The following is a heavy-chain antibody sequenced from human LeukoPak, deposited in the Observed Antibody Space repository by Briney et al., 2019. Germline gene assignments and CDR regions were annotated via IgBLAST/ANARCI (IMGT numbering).Heavy chain of an antibody. Sequence: PGGSLRLSCAASGFTFSSYDMHWVRQATGKGLEWVSAIGTAGDTYYPGSVKGRFTISRENAKNSLYLQMNSLRAGDTAVYYCARVGYYDSSDYYHEDAFDIWGQGTMVTVSS. CDR1: GFTFSSYD. V-gene: IGHV3-13*01. CDR2: IGTAGDT. J-gene: IGHJ3*02. D-gene: IGHD3-22*01. CDR3: ARVGYYDSSDYYHEDAFDI.